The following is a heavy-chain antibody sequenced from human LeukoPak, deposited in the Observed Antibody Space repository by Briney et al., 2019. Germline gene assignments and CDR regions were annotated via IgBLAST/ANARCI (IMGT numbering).Heavy chain of an antibody. CDR2: ISAYNGNT. J-gene: IGHJ5*02. CDR1: GYTFTSYG. CDR3: ARDSSTAMVNWFDP. Sequence: ASVKASFKASGYTFTSYGISWVRQAPGQGLEWMGWISAYNGNTNYAQKLQGRVTMTTDTSTSTAYMELRSLRSDDTAVYYCARDSSTAMVNWFDPWGQGTLVTVSS. V-gene: IGHV1-18*01. D-gene: IGHD5-18*01.